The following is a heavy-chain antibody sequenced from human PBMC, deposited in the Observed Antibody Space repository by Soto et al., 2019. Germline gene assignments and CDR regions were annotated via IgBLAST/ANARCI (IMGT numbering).Heavy chain of an antibody. Sequence: GASVKVSCKASGYTFTSYDIYWVRQATGQGLEWMGWINPNSGSTDYAQKFQGWVTMTRDTSISTAYMELSRLRSDDTAVYYCARGPAAPAHYYYYYYMDVWGKGTTVTVSS. V-gene: IGHV1-2*04. CDR1: GYTFTSYD. CDR3: ARGPAAPAHYYYYYYMDV. J-gene: IGHJ6*03. CDR2: INPNSGST. D-gene: IGHD2-2*01.